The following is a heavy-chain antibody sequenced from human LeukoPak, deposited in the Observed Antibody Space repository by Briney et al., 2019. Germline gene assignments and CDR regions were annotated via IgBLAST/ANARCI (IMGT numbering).Heavy chain of an antibody. CDR2: IWYDGSNK. CDR1: GFTFSNAW. J-gene: IGHJ6*04. D-gene: IGHD2-15*01. CDR3: ARDWLRGCSGGSCYSSYYGMDV. Sequence: GGSLRLSCAASGFTFSNAWMSRVRQAPGKGLEWVAVIWYDGSNKYYADSVKGRFTISRDNSKNTLYLQMNSLRAEDTAVYYCARDWLRGCSGGSCYSSYYGMDVWGKGTTVTVSS. V-gene: IGHV3-33*08.